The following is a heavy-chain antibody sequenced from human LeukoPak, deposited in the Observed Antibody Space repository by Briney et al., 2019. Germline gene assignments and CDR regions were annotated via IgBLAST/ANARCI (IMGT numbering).Heavy chain of an antibody. CDR3: ARAVGGDGSGSL. V-gene: IGHV4-59*01. D-gene: IGHD3-10*01. CDR2: IYYSGST. CDR1: GGSISSYY. Sequence: SETLSLTCTVSGGSISSYYWSWIRQPPGKGLEWIGYIYYSGSTNYNPSLKSRVTISVDTSTRQISLKLSSVTAADTAVYYCARAVGGDGSGSLWGPGTLVTVSS. J-gene: IGHJ4*02.